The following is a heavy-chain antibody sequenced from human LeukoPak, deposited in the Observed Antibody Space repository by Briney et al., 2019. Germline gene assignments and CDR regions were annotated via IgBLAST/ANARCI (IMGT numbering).Heavy chain of an antibody. J-gene: IGHJ4*02. CDR2: INLSGGST. CDR3: ARDAADYYDSSGYPLPDY. CDR1: GYTFTSYY. V-gene: IGHV1-46*01. Sequence: ASVKVSCKASGYTFTSYYMHWVRQAPGQGLEWMGIINLSGGSTSYAQKFQGRVTMTRDTSTSTVYMELSSLRSEDTAVYYCARDAADYYDSSGYPLPDYWGQGTLVTVSS. D-gene: IGHD3-22*01.